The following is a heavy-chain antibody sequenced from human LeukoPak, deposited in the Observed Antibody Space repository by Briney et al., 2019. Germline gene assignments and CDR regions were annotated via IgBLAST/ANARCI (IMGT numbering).Heavy chain of an antibody. CDR3: ARGSHLRFLEWLSPINWFDP. CDR2: INPNSGGT. J-gene: IGHJ5*02. D-gene: IGHD3-3*01. V-gene: IGHV1-2*02. CDR1: GGTFSSYA. Sequence: ASVKVSCKASGGTFSSYAISWVRQAPGQGLEWMGWINPNSGGTNYAQKFQGRVTMTRDTSISTAYMELSRLRSDDTAVYYCARGSHLRFLEWLSPINWFDPWGQGTLVTVSS.